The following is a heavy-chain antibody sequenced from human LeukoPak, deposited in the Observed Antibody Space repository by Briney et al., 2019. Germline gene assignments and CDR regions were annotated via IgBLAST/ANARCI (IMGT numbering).Heavy chain of an antibody. V-gene: IGHV1-46*01. CDR3: ARAVGGYHFQH. J-gene: IGHJ1*01. D-gene: IGHD1-26*01. Sequence: ASVKVSCKASGYTFTSYYMHWVRQTPGQGLEWMGIINPSGGSTSYAQKFQGRVTMTRDTFTSTVYMELSSLRSEDTAVYYCARAVGGYHFQHWGQGTLVTVSS. CDR1: GYTFTSYY. CDR2: INPSGGST.